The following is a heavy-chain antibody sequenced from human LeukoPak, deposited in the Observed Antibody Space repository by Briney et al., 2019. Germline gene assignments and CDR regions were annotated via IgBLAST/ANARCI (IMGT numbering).Heavy chain of an antibody. D-gene: IGHD3-3*01. CDR3: ARQDYDFWSGSIPYNWFDP. CDR1: GGSISSYY. V-gene: IGHV4-59*08. CDR2: IYYSGST. J-gene: IGHJ5*02. Sequence: SETLSLTCTVSGGSISSYYWSWIRQPPGKGLEWIGYIYYSGSTNYNPSLKSRVTISVDTSKNQFSLKLSSVTAADTAVYYCARQDYDFWSGSIPYNWFDPWGQGTLVTVSS.